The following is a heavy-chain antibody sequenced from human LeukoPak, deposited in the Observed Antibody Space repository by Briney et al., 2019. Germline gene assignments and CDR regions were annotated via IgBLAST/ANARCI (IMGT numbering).Heavy chain of an antibody. CDR1: GGFNSSYY. V-gene: IGHV4-59*08. D-gene: IGHD5-18*01. CDR2: IYYSGST. J-gene: IGHJ4*02. Sequence: SETLSLTCTFSGGFNSSYYWTWIRQPPARGLDWIGYIYYSGSTNYNPSIKSRVTISVDTSRNQFSLKRSSMTAADTAVYYCATSRSGYSYADYWGQGTLVTVSS. CDR3: ATSRSGYSYADY.